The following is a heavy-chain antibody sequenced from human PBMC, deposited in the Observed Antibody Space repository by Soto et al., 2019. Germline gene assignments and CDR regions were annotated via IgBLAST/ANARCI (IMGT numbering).Heavy chain of an antibody. Sequence: QVQLVESGGGVVQPGRSLRLSCAASGFTFSSYGMHWVRQAPGKGLEWVAVIWYDGSNKYYADSVKGRFTISRDNSKNTLYLHINGLRAEDTAVYYCARAAQEEWEEKANFDYWGQGTLVTVS. CDR1: GFTFSSYG. V-gene: IGHV3-33*01. CDR3: ARAAQEEWEEKANFDY. J-gene: IGHJ4*02. CDR2: IWYDGSNK. D-gene: IGHD1-26*01.